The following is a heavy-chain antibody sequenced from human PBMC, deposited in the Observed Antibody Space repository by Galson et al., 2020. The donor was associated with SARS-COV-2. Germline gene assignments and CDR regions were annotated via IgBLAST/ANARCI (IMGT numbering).Heavy chain of an antibody. CDR1: GFTVSNNY. CDR3: VRGGSSPYFFDY. Sequence: GESLKISCAASGFTVSNNYMSWVRQAPGKGLEWVSIIYSGRSTYYADSVKGRFIISRDNSKNTLHLQMSSLRAEDTAVYYCVRGGSSPYFFDYWGQVILVTVSS. J-gene: IGHJ4*02. V-gene: IGHV3-66*01. CDR2: IYSGRST. D-gene: IGHD2-2*01.